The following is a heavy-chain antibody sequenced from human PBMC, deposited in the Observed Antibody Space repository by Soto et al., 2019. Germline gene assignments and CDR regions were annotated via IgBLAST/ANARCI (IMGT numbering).Heavy chain of an antibody. Sequence: EVQLLESGGGLVQPGGSLRLSCAASGFTFSSYAMRLVRQAPGKGLEWVSAISGSGGSTYYADSVKGRFTISRDNSNNTLYLQMNSLRAEGTAVYYCAKDDERGRGYQFDYWGQGTLVTGSS. CDR3: AKDDERGRGYQFDY. D-gene: IGHD3-22*01. CDR1: GFTFSSYA. V-gene: IGHV3-23*01. CDR2: ISGSGGST. J-gene: IGHJ4*02.